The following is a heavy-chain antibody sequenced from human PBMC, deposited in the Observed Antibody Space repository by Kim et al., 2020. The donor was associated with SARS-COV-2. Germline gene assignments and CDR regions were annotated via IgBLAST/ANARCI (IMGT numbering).Heavy chain of an antibody. J-gene: IGHJ6*02. D-gene: IGHD3-9*01. CDR1: GFTFSSYW. Sequence: GGSLRLSCAASGFTFSSYWMSWVRQAPGKGLEWVANLKQDGSEKYYVDSVKGRFTISRDNAKNSLYLQMNSLRAEDTAVYYCARGPQGYDILTDYYYYGMDVWGQGTTVTVSS. CDR2: LKQDGSEK. V-gene: IGHV3-7*03. CDR3: ARGPQGYDILTDYYYYGMDV.